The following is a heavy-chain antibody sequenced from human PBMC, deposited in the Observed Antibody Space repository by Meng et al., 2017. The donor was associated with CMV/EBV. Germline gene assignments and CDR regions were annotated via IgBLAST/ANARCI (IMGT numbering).Heavy chain of an antibody. J-gene: IGHJ5*02. CDR3: ARSRVGAWTWFDP. Sequence: ASVKVSCKASGYVFTSYDINWVRQAPGQGLEWLGWISVYKGDTNYAQKVQGRVTLTADTSTSTAYMELRGLRSDDTAVYYCARSRVGAWTWFDPWGQETLVTVSS. D-gene: IGHD1-26*01. CDR2: ISVYKGDT. V-gene: IGHV1-18*01. CDR1: GYVFTSYD.